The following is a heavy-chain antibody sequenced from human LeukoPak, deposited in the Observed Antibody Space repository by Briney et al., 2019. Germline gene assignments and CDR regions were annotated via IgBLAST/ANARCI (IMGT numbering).Heavy chain of an antibody. CDR3: ARTSYYGSGLEF. CDR1: GYSISSTNS. J-gene: IGHJ4*02. Sequence: LSDTLSLTCAVSGYSISSTNSWGWIRQPPGKGLEWIGYIYYSGSTYYNPSLKSRVTMSVDTSKNQFSLKLSSVTAVDTAVYYCARTSYYGSGLEFWGQGTLVMVSS. V-gene: IGHV4-28*01. D-gene: IGHD3-10*01. CDR2: IYYSGST.